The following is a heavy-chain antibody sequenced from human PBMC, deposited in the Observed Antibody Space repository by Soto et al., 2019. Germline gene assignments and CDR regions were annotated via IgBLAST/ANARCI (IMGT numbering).Heavy chain of an antibody. V-gene: IGHV3-30-3*01. Sequence: QVQLVESGGGVVQPGRSLRLSCAASGFTFSSYGMHWVRQAPGKGLEWVAVIAYDGSKKYYADSVKGRFTISRDNSKNTLYLQMNSLRVEDTAVYYCARESGERYYYDSSGYYYRYFDLWGRGTLVTVSS. CDR2: IAYDGSKK. CDR1: GFTFSSYG. D-gene: IGHD3-22*01. CDR3: ARESGERYYYDSSGYYYRYFDL. J-gene: IGHJ2*01.